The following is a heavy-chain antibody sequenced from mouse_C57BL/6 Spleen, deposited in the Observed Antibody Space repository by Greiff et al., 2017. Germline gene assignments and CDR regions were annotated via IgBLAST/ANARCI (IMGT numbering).Heavy chain of an antibody. J-gene: IGHJ4*01. V-gene: IGHV1-80*01. D-gene: IGHD1-1*01. CDR1: GYAFSSYW. Sequence: QVQLKESGAELVKPGASVKISCKASGYAFSSYWMNWVKQRPGKGLEWIGQIYPGDGDTNYNGKFKGKATLTADKSSSTAYMQLSSLTSEDSAVYFCARFYYYGSSYKDAMDYWGQGTSVTVSS. CDR2: IYPGDGDT. CDR3: ARFYYYGSSYKDAMDY.